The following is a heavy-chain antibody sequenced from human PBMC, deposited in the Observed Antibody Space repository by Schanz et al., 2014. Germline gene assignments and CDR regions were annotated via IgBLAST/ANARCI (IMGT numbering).Heavy chain of an antibody. Sequence: QVQVEQSGSELKKPGAAVKISCKGSADTFSNYAVNWVRQAPGQGLEWMGWIDTNTGDATFAQGFTGRFVFSLDTSVSTAYLQISSLKAEDTAAYYCTTETIAMAGTFSIWGQGTLVTVSS. CDR3: TTETIAMAGTFSI. J-gene: IGHJ4*02. CDR2: IDTNTGDA. V-gene: IGHV7-4-1*02. CDR1: ADTFSNYA. D-gene: IGHD6-19*01.